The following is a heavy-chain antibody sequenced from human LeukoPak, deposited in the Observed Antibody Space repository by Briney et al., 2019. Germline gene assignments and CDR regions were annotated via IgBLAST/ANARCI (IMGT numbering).Heavy chain of an antibody. CDR3: ARWRTAKTGFDY. V-gene: IGHV4-39*01. D-gene: IGHD1-1*01. CDR1: GGSISSNSYY. J-gene: IGHJ4*02. Sequence: KPSETLSLTCTVSGGSISSNSYYWGWIRQPPGKGLECIVSIYYSGSPYYNPSLKSRVTISVDTSKDQFSLKVSSVTAADTAVYYCARWRTAKTGFDYWGQGTLVTVSS. CDR2: IYYSGSP.